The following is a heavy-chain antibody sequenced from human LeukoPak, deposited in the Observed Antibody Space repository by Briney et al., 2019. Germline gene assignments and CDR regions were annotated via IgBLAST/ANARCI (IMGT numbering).Heavy chain of an antibody. CDR3: TTSPRYYDILTGYYSLNWFDP. CDR1: GFTFNNAW. J-gene: IGHJ5*02. V-gene: IGHV3-15*01. CDR2: IKSKTDGGTT. Sequence: KTGGSLRLSCAASGFTFNNAWMSWVRQAPGKGLEWVGRIKSKTDGGTTDYAAPVKGRFTISRDDSKNTLYLQMNSLKTEDTAVYYCTTSPRYYDILTGYYSLNWFDPWGQGTLVTVSS. D-gene: IGHD3-9*01.